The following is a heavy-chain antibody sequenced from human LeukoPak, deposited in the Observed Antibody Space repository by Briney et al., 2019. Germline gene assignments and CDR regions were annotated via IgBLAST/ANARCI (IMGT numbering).Heavy chain of an antibody. Sequence: SETLSLTCTVSGGSISSYYWSWIRQPPGKGLEWIGYIYYSGSTNYNPSLKSRVTISVDTSKNQFSLKLSSVTAADTAVYYCARGALDYYYYHGMDVWGQGTTVTVSS. J-gene: IGHJ6*02. CDR1: GGSISSYY. CDR3: ARGALDYYYYHGMDV. CDR2: IYYSGST. V-gene: IGHV4-59*01.